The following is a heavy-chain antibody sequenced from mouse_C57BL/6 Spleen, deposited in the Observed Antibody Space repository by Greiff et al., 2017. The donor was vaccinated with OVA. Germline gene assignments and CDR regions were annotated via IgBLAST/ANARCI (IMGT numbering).Heavy chain of an antibody. CDR2: IDPEDGET. J-gene: IGHJ2*01. V-gene: IGHV14-2*01. D-gene: IGHD2-2*01. Sequence: EVQLQESGAELVKPGASVKLSCTASGFNIKDYYMHWVKQRTEQGLEWIGRIDPEDGETKYAPKFQGKATITADTSSNTASLQLSSLTTEDTAVYYCASGRLSPFFDYWGQGTTLTVSS. CDR3: ASGRLSPFFDY. CDR1: GFNIKDYY.